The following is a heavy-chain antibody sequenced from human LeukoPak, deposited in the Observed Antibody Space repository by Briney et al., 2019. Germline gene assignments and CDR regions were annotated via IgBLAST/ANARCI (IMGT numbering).Heavy chain of an antibody. CDR3: AKDRSGWFTFDY. CDR1: GFIFSDYG. CDR2: ISHDGSNK. J-gene: IGHJ4*02. V-gene: IGHV3-30*02. D-gene: IGHD6-19*01. Sequence: GGSLRLSCAASGFIFSDYGMHWVRQAPGKGLEWVAFISHDGSNKYYVDSVGGRFTVSRDSSTLYLQMNSLRREDTAVYYCAKDRSGWFTFDYWGQGTLVTVSS.